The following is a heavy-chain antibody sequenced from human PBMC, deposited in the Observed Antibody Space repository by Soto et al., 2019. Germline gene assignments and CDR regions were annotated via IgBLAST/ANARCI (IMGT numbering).Heavy chain of an antibody. J-gene: IGHJ6*02. CDR2: ISYDGSNK. CDR3: AKDQSSSSGYYYYYGMDV. Sequence: GALRLSCAASGFTFSSYGMHWVRQAPGKGLEWVAVISYDGSNKYYADSVKGRFTISRDNSKNTLYLQMNSLRAEDTAVYYCAKDQSSSSGYYYYYGMDVWGQGTTVTVSS. CDR1: GFTFSSYG. V-gene: IGHV3-30*18. D-gene: IGHD6-6*01.